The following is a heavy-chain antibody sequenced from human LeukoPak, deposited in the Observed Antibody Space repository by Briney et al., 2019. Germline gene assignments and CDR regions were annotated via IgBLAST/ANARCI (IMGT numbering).Heavy chain of an antibody. D-gene: IGHD6-19*01. J-gene: IGHJ4*02. CDR1: GFTFSSYA. V-gene: IGHV3-23*01. CDR3: ARDRNAVAGFDY. CDR2: ISGSGGST. Sequence: GGSLRLSCAASGFTFSSYAMSWVRQAPGKGLEWVSAISGSGGSTYYADPVKGRSTISRDNSKNTLYLQMNSLRAEDTAVYYCARDRNAVAGFDYWGQGTLVTVSS.